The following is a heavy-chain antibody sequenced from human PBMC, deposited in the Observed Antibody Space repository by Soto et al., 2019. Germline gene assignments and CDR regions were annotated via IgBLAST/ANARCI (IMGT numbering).Heavy chain of an antibody. CDR3: ARVRGGGSEYFFDY. CDR2: INPSGGST. V-gene: IGHV1-46*01. J-gene: IGHJ4*02. Sequence: ASVKVSCKASGYTFTSYFMHWVRQAPGQGLEWMGIINPSGGSTTYTQKFQGRVTMTRDTSTSIVYMELSSLRSEDTAVYYCARVRGGGSEYFFDYWGQGTLVTVSS. CDR1: GYTFTSYF. D-gene: IGHD2-15*01.